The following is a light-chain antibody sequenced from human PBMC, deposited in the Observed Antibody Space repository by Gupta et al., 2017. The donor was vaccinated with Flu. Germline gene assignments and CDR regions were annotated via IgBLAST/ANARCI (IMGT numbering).Light chain of an antibody. CDR3: SSYTNTTTVVV. CDR1: RSDVGTYDY. Sequence: QSALTQPASVSGSPGQSIAISCTGTRSDVGTYDYVSWYQQHPGKAPELMIFEVSRRPSGISDRFSGSKSGNTASLTISGLLAEDEAYYYCSSYTNTTTVVVFGGGTKLTVL. V-gene: IGLV2-14*01. J-gene: IGLJ2*01. CDR2: EVS.